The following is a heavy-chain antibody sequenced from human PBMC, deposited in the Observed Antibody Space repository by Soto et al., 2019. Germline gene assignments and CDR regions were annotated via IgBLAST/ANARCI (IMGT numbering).Heavy chain of an antibody. D-gene: IGHD4-4*01. CDR1: GFTFSSYA. Sequence: GGSLRLSCAASGFTFSSYAMHWVRQAPGKGLEWVAVISYDGSNKYYVDSVKGRFTISRDTSKNTLYLQMNSLRTEDTAVYYCARDSVGMATVGDSWGQGTLVTVSS. CDR2: ISYDGSNK. CDR3: ARDSVGMATVGDS. J-gene: IGHJ4*02. V-gene: IGHV3-30-3*01.